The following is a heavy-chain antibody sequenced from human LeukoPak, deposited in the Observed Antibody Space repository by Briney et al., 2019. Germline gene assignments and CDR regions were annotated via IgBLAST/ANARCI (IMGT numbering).Heavy chain of an antibody. CDR3: ARATQRGYYDILTGYYPGFDY. CDR2: IIPIFGTA. V-gene: IGHV1-69*13. Sequence: PQASVKVSCKASGGTFSSYAISWVRQAPGQGLEWMGGIIPIFGTANYAQKFQGRVTITADESTSTAYMELSSLRSEDTAVYYCARATQRGYYDILTGYYPGFDYWGQGTLVTVSS. J-gene: IGHJ4*02. D-gene: IGHD3-9*01. CDR1: GGTFSSYA.